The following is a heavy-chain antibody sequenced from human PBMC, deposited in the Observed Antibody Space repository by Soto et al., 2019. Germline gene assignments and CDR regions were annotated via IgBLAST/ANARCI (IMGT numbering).Heavy chain of an antibody. CDR2: IIPIFGTA. CDR3: ARDLLDIVVVPAAIAYYYYYGMDV. V-gene: IGHV1-69*13. D-gene: IGHD2-2*01. CDR1: GGTFSSYA. Sequence: GASVKVSCKASGGTFSSYAISWVRQAPGQGLEWVGGIIPIFGTANYAQKFQGRVTITADESTSTAYMELSSLRSEDTAVYYCARDLLDIVVVPAAIAYYYYYGMDVWGQGTTVTVSS. J-gene: IGHJ6*02.